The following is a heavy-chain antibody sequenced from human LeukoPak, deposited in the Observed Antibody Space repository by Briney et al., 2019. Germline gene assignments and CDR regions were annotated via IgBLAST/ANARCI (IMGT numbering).Heavy chain of an antibody. CDR2: IYYSGST. D-gene: IGHD2-2*01. CDR3: ARLGYCSSASCGPLDY. Sequence: KASETLSLTCTVSGGSISSGGYYWSWIRQHPGKGLEWIGYIYYSGSTYYNPSLKSRVTISVDTSKNHFSLKLNSVTAADTAQYYCARLGYCSSASCGPLDYWGQGTLVTVSS. CDR1: GGSISSGGYY. J-gene: IGHJ4*02. V-gene: IGHV4-31*03.